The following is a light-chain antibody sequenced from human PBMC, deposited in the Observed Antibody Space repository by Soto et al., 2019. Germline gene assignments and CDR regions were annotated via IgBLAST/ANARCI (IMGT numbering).Light chain of an antibody. J-gene: IGKJ1*01. Sequence: DIQMTQSPSSLYASVGDRVTITCRTSQSISAYLTWYQQKPGKAPNLLISDASNLQSGVPSRFSGSGSVTDFTLTIRSLQHDDFATYHFQQRYSTPLFGQGTKLEIK. CDR1: QSISAY. CDR3: QQRYSTPL. V-gene: IGKV1-39*01. CDR2: DAS.